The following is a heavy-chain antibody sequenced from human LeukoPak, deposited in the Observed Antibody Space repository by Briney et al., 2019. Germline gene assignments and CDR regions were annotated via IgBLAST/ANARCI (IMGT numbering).Heavy chain of an antibody. Sequence: GGSLRLSCTASGFTFSSYSMNWVRQAPGKGLEWVSSISSSSSYIYYADSVKGRFTISRDNAKNSLYLQMNSLRAEDTAVYYCARSGEEYDILTGYPVDYWGQGTLVTVSS. CDR2: ISSSSSYI. J-gene: IGHJ4*02. CDR3: ARSGEEYDILTGYPVDY. CDR1: GFTFSSYS. V-gene: IGHV3-21*01. D-gene: IGHD3-9*01.